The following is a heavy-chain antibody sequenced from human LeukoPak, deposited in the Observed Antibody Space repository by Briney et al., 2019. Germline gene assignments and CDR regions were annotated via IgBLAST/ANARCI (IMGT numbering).Heavy chain of an antibody. V-gene: IGHV3-23*01. CDR2: ISGSGRTT. D-gene: IGHD4-23*01. CDR3: AKWAARGNGLPRSHLDD. CDR1: GFTFGDYA. Sequence: GGSLRLSCTASGFTFGDYAMSWIRQAPGKGLECVSVISGSGRTTDYADSVKGRFTISRDNSKDTLYLHLNSLRAEDTALYYCAKWAARGNGLPRSHLDDWGQGTLVTVSS. J-gene: IGHJ4*02.